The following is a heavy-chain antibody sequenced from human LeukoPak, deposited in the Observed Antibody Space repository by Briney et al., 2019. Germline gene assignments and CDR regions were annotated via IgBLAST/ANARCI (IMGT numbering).Heavy chain of an antibody. CDR1: GFAFSSYG. CDR3: ARDSSSWYLGAFDI. J-gene: IGHJ3*02. D-gene: IGHD6-13*01. Sequence: GGSLRLSCAASGFAFSSYGMHWVRQAPGKGLEWVAVIWYDGSNKYYADSVKGRFTISRDTSKNTLYLQMNSLRAEDTAVYYCARDSSSWYLGAFDIWGQGTMVTVSS. V-gene: IGHV3-33*01. CDR2: IWYDGSNK.